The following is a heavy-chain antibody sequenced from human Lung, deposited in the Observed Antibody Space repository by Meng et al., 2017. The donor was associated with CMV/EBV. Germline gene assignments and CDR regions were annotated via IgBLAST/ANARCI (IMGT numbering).Heavy chain of an antibody. CDR2: ISSTSRYI. V-gene: IGHV3-21*01. Sequence: GESLKISCATSGFTFSSYSMNWIRQAPGKGLEWVSFISSTSRYIFYADSVKGRFTISRDNAKNSVYIQMNSLRVVGTAVYYCAGAFRGGYYTNDYWGQGTLVTVSS. CDR3: AGAFRGGYYTNDY. D-gene: IGHD3-3*01. CDR1: GFTFSSYS. J-gene: IGHJ4*02.